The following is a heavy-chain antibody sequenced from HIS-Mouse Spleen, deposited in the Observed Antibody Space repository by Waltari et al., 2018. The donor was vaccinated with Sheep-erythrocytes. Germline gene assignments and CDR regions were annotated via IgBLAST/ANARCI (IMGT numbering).Heavy chain of an antibody. D-gene: IGHD3-3*01. Sequence: QVQLVQSGAEVKKPGASEKVSCKASGYTFTGYYMHWVRQAPGQGLGWMGWINPNSGGTNYAQKFQGRVTRTRDTAISTAYMELSRLRSDDTAVYYCARGYYDFWSGSALGAFDIWGQGTMVTVSS. J-gene: IGHJ3*02. CDR2: INPNSGGT. CDR1: GYTFTGYY. V-gene: IGHV1-2*02. CDR3: ARGYYDFWSGSALGAFDI.